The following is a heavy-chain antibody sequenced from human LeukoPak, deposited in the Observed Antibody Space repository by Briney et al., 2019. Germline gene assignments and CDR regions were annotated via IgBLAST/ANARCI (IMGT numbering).Heavy chain of an antibody. D-gene: IGHD1-1*01. V-gene: IGHV1-8*03. J-gene: IGHJ6*03. CDR3: ARVKKSRTTGRYYYYMDV. CDR1: GYTFTSYD. CDR2: MNPNSGNT. Sequence: GASVKVSCKASGYTFTSYDINRVRQATGQGLEWMGWMNPNSGNTGYAQKFQGRVTITRNTSISTAYMELSSLRSEDTAVYYCARVKKSRTTGRYYYYMDVWGKGTTVTVSS.